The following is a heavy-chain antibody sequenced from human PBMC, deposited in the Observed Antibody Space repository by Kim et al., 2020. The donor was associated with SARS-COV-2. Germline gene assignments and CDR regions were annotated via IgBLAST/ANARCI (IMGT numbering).Heavy chain of an antibody. CDR2: IKSKTGGGKN. V-gene: IGHV3-15*01. Sequence: GGSLRLSCAASGFTFSNAWMNWVRQAPGKGLEWVGRIKSKTGGGKNAYAAPVKGRFTISRDDSKNTLYLQMNSLKTEDTAVYYCTTDAGVRIYSSYYYGIDVWGQGTTVPVSS. CDR3: TTDAGVRIYSSYYYGIDV. J-gene: IGHJ6*02. D-gene: IGHD6-13*01. CDR1: GFTFSNAW.